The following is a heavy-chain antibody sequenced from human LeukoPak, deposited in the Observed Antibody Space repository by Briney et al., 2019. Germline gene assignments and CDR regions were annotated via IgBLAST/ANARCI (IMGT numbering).Heavy chain of an antibody. Sequence: GGSLRLSCAASGFTFSDHYMDWVRQAPGKGLEWVGRIRKKGNSYTTEYAASVKCRFTISRDDSKNSLYLQMNSLKTEDTAVYYCARVGSGYDLDYWGQGTLVTVSS. D-gene: IGHD5-12*01. CDR3: ARVGSGYDLDY. V-gene: IGHV3-72*01. CDR2: IRKKGNSYTT. J-gene: IGHJ4*02. CDR1: GFTFSDHY.